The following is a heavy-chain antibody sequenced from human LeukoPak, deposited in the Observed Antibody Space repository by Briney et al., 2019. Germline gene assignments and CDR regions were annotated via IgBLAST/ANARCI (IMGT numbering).Heavy chain of an antibody. CDR2: ISAYNGNT. CDR3: ARDKGIAVAGPSFDS. J-gene: IGHJ4*02. V-gene: IGHV1-18*01. D-gene: IGHD6-19*01. CDR1: GYTFTSYG. Sequence: ASVKVSCKASGYTFTSYGISWVRQAPGQGLEWMGWISAYNGNTNYAQKLQGRVTMTTDTSTSTAYMELRSLRSKDTAVYYCARDKGIAVAGPSFDSWGQGTLVTVSS.